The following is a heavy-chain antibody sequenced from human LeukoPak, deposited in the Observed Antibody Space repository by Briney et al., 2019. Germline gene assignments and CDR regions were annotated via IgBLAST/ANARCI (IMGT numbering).Heavy chain of an antibody. CDR3: STDPRLLTY. CDR2: ISPSSHDI. V-gene: IGHV3-11*01. CDR1: GFSFSDSY. D-gene: IGHD2-8*01. J-gene: IGHJ4*01. Sequence: PGGSLRLSCVVSGFSFSDSYMTWIRQTRGKGLESLAYISPSSHDIYYADSVKGRFTISRDNARTSLYLQMNSLGPDDTALYYCSTDPRLLTYWGHGTLVTVSS.